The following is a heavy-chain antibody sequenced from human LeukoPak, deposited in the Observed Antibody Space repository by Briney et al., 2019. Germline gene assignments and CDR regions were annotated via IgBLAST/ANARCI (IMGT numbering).Heavy chain of an antibody. Sequence: EASVKVSCKASGGTFSSYAISWVRQAPGQGLEWMGGIIPIFGTANYAQKFQGRVTITADESTSTAYMELSSLRSEDTAVYNCARQARWGPYYFDYWGQGTLVTVSS. CDR2: IIPIFGTA. CDR3: ARQARWGPYYFDY. D-gene: IGHD7-27*01. V-gene: IGHV1-69*01. CDR1: GGTFSSYA. J-gene: IGHJ4*02.